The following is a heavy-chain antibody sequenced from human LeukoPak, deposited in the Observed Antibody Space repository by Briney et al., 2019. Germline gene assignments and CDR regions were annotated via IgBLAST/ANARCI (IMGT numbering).Heavy chain of an antibody. CDR2: IYPGDSDT. Sequence: GESLKISCKGSGYSFTSYWIGWVRQMPGKGLEWMGIIYPGDSDTRYSPSFQGQVTISADKSISTAYLQWSSLKASDTAMYYCARRNPDPNCSGGSCYSFWFDPWGQGTLVTVSS. J-gene: IGHJ5*02. D-gene: IGHD2-15*01. CDR1: GYSFTSYW. V-gene: IGHV5-51*01. CDR3: ARRNPDPNCSGGSCYSFWFDP.